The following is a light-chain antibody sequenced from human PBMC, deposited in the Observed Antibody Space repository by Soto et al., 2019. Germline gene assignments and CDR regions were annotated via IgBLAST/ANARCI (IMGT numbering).Light chain of an antibody. CDR1: QSVSIH. Sequence: ETVMTQSPGTLSVSLGERATLSCRASQSVSIHLAWYQQKPGQAPRLLIYDASNRVTGIPARFRGSGSGTDFTLTISSLEPDDFAVYYCQQRSNWQITFGQGTRLEI. V-gene: IGKV3D-11*02. CDR3: QQRSNWQIT. J-gene: IGKJ5*01. CDR2: DAS.